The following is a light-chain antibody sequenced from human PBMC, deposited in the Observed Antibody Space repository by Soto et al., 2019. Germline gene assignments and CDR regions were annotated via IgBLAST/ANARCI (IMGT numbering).Light chain of an antibody. CDR1: SSDVGGYEY. V-gene: IGLV2-8*01. J-gene: IGLJ2*01. CDR3: SSYAGSNNLHVL. CDR2: EVI. Sequence: QSVLTQPPSASGSPGQSVTISCTGSSSDVGGYEYVSWYQQHPGKAPKLIIYEVIKRPSGVPDRFSDSKSGNTASLTVSGLQAEDEADYYCSSYAGSNNLHVLFGGGTKLTVL.